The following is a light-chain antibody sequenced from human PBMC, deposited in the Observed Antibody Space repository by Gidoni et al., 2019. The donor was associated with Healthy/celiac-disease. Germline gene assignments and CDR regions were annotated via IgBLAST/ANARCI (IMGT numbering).Light chain of an antibody. Sequence: QSVLTQPPSASGTPGQRVTISCSGSSSHIGSNTVNWYQQLTGTAPKLLIYSNNQRPSGVPDRFSGSKSGTSASLAISALQSEDEADYYCAAWDDSLNVWVFGGGTKLTVL. CDR3: AAWDDSLNVWV. J-gene: IGLJ3*02. V-gene: IGLV1-44*01. CDR2: SNN. CDR1: SSHIGSNT.